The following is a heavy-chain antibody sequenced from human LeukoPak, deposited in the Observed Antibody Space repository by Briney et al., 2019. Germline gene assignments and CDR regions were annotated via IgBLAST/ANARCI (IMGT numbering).Heavy chain of an antibody. Sequence: ASVKVSCKASGYTFASYDINWVRQATGQGLEWMGWMNPNSGNTGYAQKFQGRVTITRNTSISTAYMELSSLRSEDTAVYYCARGTIIYGGDYWGQGTLVTVSS. CDR1: GYTFASYD. V-gene: IGHV1-8*03. CDR3: ARGTIIYGGDY. J-gene: IGHJ4*02. CDR2: MNPNSGNT. D-gene: IGHD4/OR15-4a*01.